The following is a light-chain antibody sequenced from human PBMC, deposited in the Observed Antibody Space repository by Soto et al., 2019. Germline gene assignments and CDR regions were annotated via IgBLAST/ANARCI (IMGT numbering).Light chain of an antibody. V-gene: IGKV3-20*01. CDR2: GAS. J-gene: IGKJ1*01. Sequence: EIVLTQSPGTLSLSPGERATLSCRASQSVTSTYFAWYQQKPGQAPRLLIYGASSRATGIPDRFSGSGSGTHFTLTISRLEPGDFAVYYCQQYAGSSTFGQGTKVDI. CDR3: QQYAGSST. CDR1: QSVTSTY.